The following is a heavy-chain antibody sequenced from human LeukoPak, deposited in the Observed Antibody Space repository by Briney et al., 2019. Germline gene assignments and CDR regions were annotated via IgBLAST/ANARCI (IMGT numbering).Heavy chain of an antibody. V-gene: IGHV3-23*01. CDR3: AKDLRDPIVVVVFDY. D-gene: IGHD2-15*01. CDR2: ISGSGGST. CDR1: GFTFSSYA. J-gene: IGHJ4*02. Sequence: PGGSLRLSCAAPGFTFSSYAMSWVRQAPGKGLEWVSAISGSGGSTYYADSVKGRFTISRDNSKNTLYLQMNSLRAEDTAVYYCAKDLRDPIVVVVFDYWGQGTLVTVSS.